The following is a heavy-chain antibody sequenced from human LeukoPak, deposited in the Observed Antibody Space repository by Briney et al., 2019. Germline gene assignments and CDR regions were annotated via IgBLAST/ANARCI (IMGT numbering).Heavy chain of an antibody. D-gene: IGHD6-19*01. CDR3: AKDERAGRSGWQFDY. V-gene: IGHV3-23*01. CDR2: ISGSGGSYNT. CDR1: GFAFSSYA. J-gene: IGHJ4*02. Sequence: GGSLRLSCAASGFAFSSYAMTWVRQAPGKGLEWVSAISGSGGSYNTYYADSVKGRFTISRDNSKSTLSLQMNSLRAEDTAVYYCAKDERAGRSGWQFDYWGQGTLVTVSS.